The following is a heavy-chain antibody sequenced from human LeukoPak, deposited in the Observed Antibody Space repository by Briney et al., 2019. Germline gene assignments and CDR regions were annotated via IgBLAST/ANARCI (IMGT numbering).Heavy chain of an antibody. CDR3: ARMPTNMYYYFYMDV. J-gene: IGHJ6*03. Sequence: IIPIFGTTKYAQKFQGRVTITRDDSTSTAYMELSSLRSDDTAVYYCARMPTNMYYYFYMDVWGKGTTVTVSS. V-gene: IGHV1-69*05. D-gene: IGHD5-24*01. CDR2: IIPIFGTT.